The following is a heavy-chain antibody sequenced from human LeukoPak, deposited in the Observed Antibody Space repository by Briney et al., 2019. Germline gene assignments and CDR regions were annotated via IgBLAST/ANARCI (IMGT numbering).Heavy chain of an antibody. CDR3: HGCDYPPVLSLDYYYYGMDV. CDR1: GGSISSRSYY. V-gene: IGHV4-39*07. Sequence: SSETLSLTCTVSGGSISSRSYYWGWIRQPPGKGLEWIGTIYYSGATYYNPSLKSRITISVDTPKNEFSLKVGSVTVADTAVYYCHGCDYPPVLSLDYYYYGMDVWGQGTTVTVSS. CDR2: IYYSGAT. J-gene: IGHJ6*02. D-gene: IGHD4-17*01.